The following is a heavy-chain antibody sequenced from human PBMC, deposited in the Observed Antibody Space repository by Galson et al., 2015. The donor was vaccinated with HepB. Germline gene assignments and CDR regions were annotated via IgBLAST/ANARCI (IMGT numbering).Heavy chain of an antibody. CDR3: ATPLGGRTGTDDY. J-gene: IGHJ4*02. CDR1: GGSISSSSYY. D-gene: IGHD1-1*01. V-gene: IGHV4-39*01. Sequence: LSLTCTVSGGSISSSSYYWGWIRQPPGKGLEWIGSIYYSGSTYYNPSLKSRVTISVDTSKNQFSLKLSSVTAADTAVYYCATPLGGRTGTDDYWGQGTLVTVSS. CDR2: IYYSGST.